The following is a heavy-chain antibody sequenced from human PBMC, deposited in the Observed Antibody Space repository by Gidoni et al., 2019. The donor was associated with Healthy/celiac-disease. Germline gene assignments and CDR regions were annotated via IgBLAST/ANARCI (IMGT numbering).Heavy chain of an antibody. CDR1: GGTFSSYA. CDR2: IIPIVGTA. J-gene: IGHJ5*02. D-gene: IGHD3-22*01. Sequence: QVQLVQSGAEVKKPGSAVKVSCTASGGTFSSYAITWVRQAPGQGLERMGGIIPIVGTANYAQKFQGRVTITADESTSTAYMELSSLRSEDTAVYYCARDLNYYDSSGYYGKWFDPWGQGTHGHRLL. V-gene: IGHV1-69*12. CDR3: ARDLNYYDSSGYYGKWFDP.